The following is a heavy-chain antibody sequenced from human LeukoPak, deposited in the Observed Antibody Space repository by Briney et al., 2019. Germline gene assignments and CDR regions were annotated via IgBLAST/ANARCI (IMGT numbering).Heavy chain of an antibody. Sequence: GGSLRLSCAASGFTFDDYAMHWVRQAPGKGLEWVSGISWNSGSIGYADSVKGRFTISRDNAKNSLYLQMNSLRAEDTALYYCAKDISAGEQQLVDPLYFQHWGQGTLVTVSS. CDR1: GFTFDDYA. J-gene: IGHJ1*01. D-gene: IGHD6-13*01. CDR2: ISWNSGSI. V-gene: IGHV3-9*01. CDR3: AKDISAGEQQLVDPLYFQH.